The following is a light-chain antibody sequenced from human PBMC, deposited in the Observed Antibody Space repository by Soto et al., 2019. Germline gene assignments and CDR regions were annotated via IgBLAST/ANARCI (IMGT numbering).Light chain of an antibody. CDR1: HSFNSH. Sequence: MMMTQSPATLSVSPGERVTLSCRTSHSFNSHVAWYQQKPGQAPRLLIYGASTRATGIPARFSGSGYGTEFTLTISSLQSEDFAVYYCQQYNSWPLTFGGGTKVDI. CDR2: GAS. V-gene: IGKV3-15*01. CDR3: QQYNSWPLT. J-gene: IGKJ4*01.